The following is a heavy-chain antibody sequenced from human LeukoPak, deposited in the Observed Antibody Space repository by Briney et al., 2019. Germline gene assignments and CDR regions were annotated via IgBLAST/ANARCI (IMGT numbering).Heavy chain of an antibody. CDR2: IYYSGST. J-gene: IGHJ5*02. D-gene: IGHD3-9*01. CDR3: ARSNHDILTGYLNWFDP. V-gene: IGHV4-59*01. CDR1: GGSISSYY. Sequence: SETLSLTCTVSGGSISSYYWSWIRQPPGKGLEWIGYIYYSGSTNYNPSLKSRVTISVDTSKNQFSLKLSSVTAADTAVYYCARSNHDILTGYLNWFDPWGQGTLVTVSS.